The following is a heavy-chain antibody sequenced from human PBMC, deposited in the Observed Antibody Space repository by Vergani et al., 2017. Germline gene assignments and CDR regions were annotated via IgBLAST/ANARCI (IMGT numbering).Heavy chain of an antibody. CDR3: TGGWYYDSIAYCAY. J-gene: IGHJ4*02. V-gene: IGHV3-23*01. Sequence: EVQLLESGGGLVQPGGSLRLSCAASGFTFSSYAMSWVRQPPGKGLEWVSAISGSGGSTYYADSVKGRFTISRDNSKNTLYLQMSSLRAEDTAVYYCTGGWYYDSIAYCAYWGQGTLVTVSS. CDR2: ISGSGGST. CDR1: GFTFSSYA. D-gene: IGHD3-22*01.